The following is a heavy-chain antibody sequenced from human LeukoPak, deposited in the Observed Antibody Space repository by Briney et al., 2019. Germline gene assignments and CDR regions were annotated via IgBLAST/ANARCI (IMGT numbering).Heavy chain of an antibody. D-gene: IGHD2-2*01. Sequence: SETLSLTCAVYGWSFNDYYWNWVRQPPGKGLEWIGEINARGDTNYNPSLKSRVAISVDSSKNQFSLTLTSMIAADTAIYYCARGQVPAARGYNWFDPWGQGTLVTVSS. J-gene: IGHJ5*02. V-gene: IGHV4-34*01. CDR1: GWSFNDYY. CDR3: ARGQVPAARGYNWFDP. CDR2: INARGDT.